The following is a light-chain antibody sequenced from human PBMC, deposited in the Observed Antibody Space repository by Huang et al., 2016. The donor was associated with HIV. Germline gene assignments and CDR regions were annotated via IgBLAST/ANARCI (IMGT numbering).Light chain of an antibody. CDR2: GAS. CDR1: KTVYSN. CDR3: QQYYDWPPIT. J-gene: IGKJ5*01. Sequence: EIVMTQSPATLSVSPGETATRSCRASKTVYSNLAWYQQKPGQAHRLLIYGASTRTTGIPGMFSGGGFGTEFTLTISTLQSEDFAVYYCQQYYDWPPITFGQGTRLDIK. V-gene: IGKV3-15*01.